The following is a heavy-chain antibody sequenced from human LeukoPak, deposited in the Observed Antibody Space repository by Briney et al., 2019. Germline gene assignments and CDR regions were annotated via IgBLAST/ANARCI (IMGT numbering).Heavy chain of an antibody. D-gene: IGHD6-13*01. V-gene: IGHV3-23*01. Sequence: GGSLRLSCGASGFTFNNYGMNWVRQAPGKGREWVSAISGSGDNTYYADSVKGRFTISRDNAKNSLYLQMNSLRAEDTAVYYCARDLMGIAYRGAFYYWGQGTLVTVSS. J-gene: IGHJ4*02. CDR1: GFTFNNYG. CDR2: ISGSGDNT. CDR3: ARDLMGIAYRGAFYY.